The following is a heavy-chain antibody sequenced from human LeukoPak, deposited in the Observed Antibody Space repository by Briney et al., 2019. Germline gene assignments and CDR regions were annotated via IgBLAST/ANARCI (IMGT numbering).Heavy chain of an antibody. D-gene: IGHD3-16*01. CDR3: ARDLDYDYVWGSPLY. J-gene: IGHJ4*02. V-gene: IGHV3-53*05. CDR2: IYSGGST. Sequence: SGGSLRLSCAASGFTVSSNYMSWVRQAPGKGLEWVSVIYSGGSTFYADSVKGRFTISRDNAENSLYLQMNSLRAEDTAVYYCARDLDYDYVWGSPLYWGQGTLVTVSS. CDR1: GFTVSSNY.